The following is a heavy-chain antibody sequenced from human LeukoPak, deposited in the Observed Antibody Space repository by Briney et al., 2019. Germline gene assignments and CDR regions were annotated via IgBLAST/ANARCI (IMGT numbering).Heavy chain of an antibody. D-gene: IGHD2-2*01. Sequence: SETLSLTCAVYGGSFSGYYWSWIRQPPGKGLEWIGEINHSGSTNYNPSLKSRVTISVDTSKNQFSLKRSSVTAADTAVYYCAGRSTFPLYCSSTSCYHFDYWGQGTLVTVSS. CDR3: AGRSTFPLYCSSTSCYHFDY. J-gene: IGHJ4*02. CDR1: GGSFSGYY. V-gene: IGHV4-34*01. CDR2: INHSGST.